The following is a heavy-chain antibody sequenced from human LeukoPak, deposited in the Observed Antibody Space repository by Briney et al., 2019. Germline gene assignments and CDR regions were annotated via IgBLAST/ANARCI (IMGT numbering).Heavy chain of an antibody. D-gene: IGHD3-22*01. CDR2: IYYSGNT. CDR3: AREAGSDSSGYYYRNSDL. Sequence: SETLSLTCTVSGGSISSYYWSWIRQPPGQGLEWIGYIYYSGNTNYNPSLRSRVTISVDTSKNQFSLKLSSVTAADTAVYYCAREAGSDSSGYYYRNSDLWGRGTLVTVSS. V-gene: IGHV4-59*01. J-gene: IGHJ2*01. CDR1: GGSISSYY.